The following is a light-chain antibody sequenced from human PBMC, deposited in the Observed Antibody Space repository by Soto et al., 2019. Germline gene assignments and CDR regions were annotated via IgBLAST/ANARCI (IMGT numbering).Light chain of an antibody. V-gene: IGLV2-8*01. J-gene: IGLJ3*02. CDR1: SSDVGNYKY. Sequence: QSALTQSPSASGSPGQSVTISCTGTSSDVGNYKYVSWYQQHPGKAPKLMIYEVSKRPSGVPDRFSGSKSGNTASLTVSGLQVEGEADYYCSSYAGSNLWVFGGGTKLTGL. CDR3: SSYAGSNLWV. CDR2: EVS.